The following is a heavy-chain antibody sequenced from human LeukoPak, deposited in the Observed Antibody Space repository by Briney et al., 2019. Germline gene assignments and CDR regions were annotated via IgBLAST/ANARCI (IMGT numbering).Heavy chain of an antibody. V-gene: IGHV4-59*01. CDR1: GPPIRSYY. D-gene: IGHD3-10*01. CDR3: ARVVTLVRGVIFVNWIDP. Sequence: SETLSLTCTVSGPPIRSYYWSWIRQPPGKGLEWIGYSYYSGSTNYNPSLRSRVTISVDTSKNQFSLKLSSVTAADTAVYYCARVVTLVRGVIFVNWIDPWGQGTPVTVSS. CDR2: SYYSGST. J-gene: IGHJ5*02.